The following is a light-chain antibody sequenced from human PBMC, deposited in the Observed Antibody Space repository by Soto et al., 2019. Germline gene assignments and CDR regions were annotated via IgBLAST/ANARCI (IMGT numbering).Light chain of an antibody. J-gene: IGLJ2*01. CDR1: NSNIGSNF. CDR2: DNN. CDR3: GTWDSSLSAVV. Sequence: QSVLTQPPSVSAAPGQKVTISCSGSNSNIGSNFVSWYQQLPGTAPKLLIYDNNKRPSGIPDRFSGSKSGTSATLGITGLQTGDEADYYCGTWDSSLSAVVFGGGTKLTVL. V-gene: IGLV1-51*01.